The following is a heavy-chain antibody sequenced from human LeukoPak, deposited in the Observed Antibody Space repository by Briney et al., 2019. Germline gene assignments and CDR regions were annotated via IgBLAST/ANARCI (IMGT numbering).Heavy chain of an antibody. V-gene: IGHV1-69*04. Sequence: ASAKVSCKASGGTFSSYAISWVRQAPGQGLEWMGRIIPILGIANYAQKFQGRVTITADKSTSTAYMELSSLRSEDTAVYYCAAEWSSGWYSSDYWGQGTLVTVSS. CDR3: AAEWSSGWYSSDY. CDR1: GGTFSSYA. D-gene: IGHD6-19*01. CDR2: IIPILGIA. J-gene: IGHJ4*02.